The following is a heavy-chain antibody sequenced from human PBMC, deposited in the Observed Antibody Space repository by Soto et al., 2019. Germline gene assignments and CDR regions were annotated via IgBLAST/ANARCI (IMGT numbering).Heavy chain of an antibody. CDR3: AKSERFDP. Sequence: GGSLRLSCAASGFTFSSSVMSWVRQAPGEGPEWVSTISASGGGTFYVDSVEGRFTISRDNSQNTLYLQMNSLRAEDTALYYCAKSERFDPWGQGTLVTVSS. V-gene: IGHV3-23*01. D-gene: IGHD1-1*01. J-gene: IGHJ4*01. CDR1: GFTFSSSV. CDR2: ISASGGGT.